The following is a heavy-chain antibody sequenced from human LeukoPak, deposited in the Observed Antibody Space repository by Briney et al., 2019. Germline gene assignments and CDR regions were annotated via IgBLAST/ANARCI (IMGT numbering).Heavy chain of an antibody. V-gene: IGHV1-3*01. CDR2: INAGNGNT. Sequence: ASVKVSCKASGYTFTSYAMHWERQAPGQRLEWMGWINAGNGNTKYSQKFQGRVTITRDTSASTAYMELSSLRSEDTAVYYCARASIPQSHYDILTGPFDYWGQGTLVTVSS. CDR3: ARASIPQSHYDILTGPFDY. D-gene: IGHD3-9*01. J-gene: IGHJ4*02. CDR1: GYTFTSYA.